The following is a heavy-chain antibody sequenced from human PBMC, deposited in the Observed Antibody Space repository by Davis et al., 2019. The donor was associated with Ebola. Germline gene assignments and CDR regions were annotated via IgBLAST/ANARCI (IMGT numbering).Heavy chain of an antibody. CDR3: ARPLRGGYYDNSGYYHALAAFDI. Sequence: AASVKVSCKASGYTFITYYIHWVRQAPGQGLEWMGIINPSGGSTTYAQKFQGRVIITRDTSASTAYMELSSLRSEDTAVYYCARPLRGGYYDNSGYYHALAAFDIWGQGTMVTVSS. J-gene: IGHJ3*02. V-gene: IGHV1-46*01. CDR1: GYTFITYY. CDR2: INPSGGST. D-gene: IGHD3-22*01.